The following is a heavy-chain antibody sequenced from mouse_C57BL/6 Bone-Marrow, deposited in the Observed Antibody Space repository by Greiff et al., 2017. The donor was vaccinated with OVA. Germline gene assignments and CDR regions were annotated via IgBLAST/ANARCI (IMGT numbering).Heavy chain of an antibody. D-gene: IGHD1-1*01. CDR1: GYTFTSYW. CDR3: ARRIYYYGSSWDYFDY. CDR2: IHPNSGST. J-gene: IGHJ2*01. Sequence: VKLQESGAELVKPGASVKLSCKASGYTFTSYWMHWVKQRPGQGLEWIGMIHPNSGSTNYNEKFKSKATLTVDKSSSTAYMQLSSLTSEYSAVYYCARRIYYYGSSWDYFDYWGQGTTLTVSS. V-gene: IGHV1-64*01.